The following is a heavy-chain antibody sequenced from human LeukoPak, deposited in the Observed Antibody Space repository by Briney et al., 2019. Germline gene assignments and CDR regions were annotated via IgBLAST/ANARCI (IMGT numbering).Heavy chain of an antibody. V-gene: IGHV4-34*01. Sequence: SETLSLTCAVYGGSFSGYYWSWIRQPPGRGLEWIGEINHSGSTNYNPSLKSRVTISVDTSKNQFSLKLSSVTAADTAVYYCARGRTLDYWGQGTLVTVSS. CDR1: GGSFSGYY. CDR2: INHSGST. J-gene: IGHJ4*02. CDR3: ARGRTLDY.